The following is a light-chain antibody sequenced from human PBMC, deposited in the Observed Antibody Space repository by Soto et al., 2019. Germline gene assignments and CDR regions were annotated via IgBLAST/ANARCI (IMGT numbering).Light chain of an antibody. Sequence: EVVLAQSPDTLSLSLAERATLSCRASQSVSSSYLAWYQQKPGQAPRLLIYGASTRATGIPARFSGSGSGTEFTLTISSLQSEDFAVYYCQQYNNWPLWTFGQGTKVYI. J-gene: IGKJ1*01. CDR3: QQYNNWPLWT. CDR1: QSVSSSY. CDR2: GAS. V-gene: IGKV3-15*01.